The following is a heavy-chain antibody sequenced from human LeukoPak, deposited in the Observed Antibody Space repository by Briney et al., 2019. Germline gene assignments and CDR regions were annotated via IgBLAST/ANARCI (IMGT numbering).Heavy chain of an antibody. CDR3: ARSLSRYYYYYMDV. CDR1: GFTVSSNY. J-gene: IGHJ6*03. V-gene: IGHV3-53*01. CDR2: IYSGGST. Sequence: GESLRLSCAASGFTVSSNYMSWVRQAPGKGLEWVSVIYSGGSTYYADSVKGRFTISRDNSENTPYLQMNSLRAEDTAVYYCARSLSRYYYYYMDVWGKGTTVTVSS. D-gene: IGHD2/OR15-2a*01.